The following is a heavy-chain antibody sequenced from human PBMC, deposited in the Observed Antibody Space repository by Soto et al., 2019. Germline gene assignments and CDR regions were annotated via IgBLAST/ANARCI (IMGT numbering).Heavy chain of an antibody. CDR3: ATPGAFGGPSYGMDV. Sequence: QMPLVQSGAEVKKTGSSVKVSCEASGYTLTYRYLHWVRQAPGQALEWMGWITGLNGDTNFAQKFQGRVTLTRDRSMTTAYMELSSLTSDDTGIYYCATPGAFGGPSYGMDVWGQGTSVTVSS. J-gene: IGHJ6*02. CDR1: GYTLTYRY. CDR2: ITGLNGDT. D-gene: IGHD2-15*01. V-gene: IGHV1-45*02.